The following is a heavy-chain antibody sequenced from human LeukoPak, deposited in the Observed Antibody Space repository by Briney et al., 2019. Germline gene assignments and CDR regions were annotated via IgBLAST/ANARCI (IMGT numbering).Heavy chain of an antibody. CDR3: ATGHSRANTAWWFDP. J-gene: IGHJ5*02. CDR2: INPSGTGT. Sequence: GASVKVSCKASGYTITNNYMHWVRQAPGQGLEWMGVINPSGTGTSYAQKFQGRVTMSRDTSTSTLYMELSSLRSEDTAFYYCATGHSRANTAWWFDPWGQGTLVTVSS. CDR1: GYTITNNY. V-gene: IGHV1-46*01. D-gene: IGHD2-21*02.